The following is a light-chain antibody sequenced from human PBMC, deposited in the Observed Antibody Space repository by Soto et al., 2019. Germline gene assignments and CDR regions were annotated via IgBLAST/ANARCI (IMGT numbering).Light chain of an antibody. CDR1: QSVSNNY. CDR3: QQANTFALT. Sequence: EIVLTQSPCTLSLSPGERATLSCRASQSVSNNYLAWYQQKPGQAPRLLIYGASTRATGVPARFSGSRSGPEFTLTINSLQSEDFATYYCQQANTFALTFGGGTKGDIK. J-gene: IGKJ4*01. V-gene: IGKV3-20*01. CDR2: GAS.